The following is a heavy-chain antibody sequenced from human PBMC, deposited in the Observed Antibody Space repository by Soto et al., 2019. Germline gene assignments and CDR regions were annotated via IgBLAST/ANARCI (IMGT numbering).Heavy chain of an antibody. CDR1: GASISSGGYY. D-gene: IGHD2-2*01. J-gene: IGHJ4*02. CDR2: IYYSGRT. Sequence: SETLSLTCTVSGASISSGGYYWGWIRQHPGKGLEWIGNIYYSGRTYYNPSLKSRVIMSVDTSKNHFSLKLSSVTAADTAMYYCARNIRTRSVGFDYWGQGTLVTVSS. CDR3: ARNIRTRSVGFDY. V-gene: IGHV4-31*03.